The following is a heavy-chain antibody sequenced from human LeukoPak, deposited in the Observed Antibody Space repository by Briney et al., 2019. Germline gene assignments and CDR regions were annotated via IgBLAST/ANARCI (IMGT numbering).Heavy chain of an antibody. CDR3: ARGVYYYGSGRFDP. Sequence: SETLSLTCAVSGGSISSGGYSWSWIRQPPGKGLEWIGYIYHSGSTYYNPSLKSRVTISVDRSKNQFSLKLSSVTAADTAVYYCARGVYYYGSGRFDPWGQGTLVTVSS. J-gene: IGHJ5*02. D-gene: IGHD3-10*01. CDR2: IYHSGST. V-gene: IGHV4-30-2*01. CDR1: GGSISSGGYS.